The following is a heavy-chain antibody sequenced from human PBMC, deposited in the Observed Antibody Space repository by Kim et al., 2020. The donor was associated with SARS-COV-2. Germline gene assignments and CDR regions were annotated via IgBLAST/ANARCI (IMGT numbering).Heavy chain of an antibody. CDR2: IYSSGST. D-gene: IGHD1-1*01. CDR3: ARTTHGSDDAFDI. Sequence: PGKGLEWIDYIYSSGSTNYNPSLKSRVTISVDRTKNQFSLKLRSVTAADTAVYYCARTTHGSDDAFDIWGQGTMVTVSS. V-gene: IGHV4-59*01. J-gene: IGHJ3*02.